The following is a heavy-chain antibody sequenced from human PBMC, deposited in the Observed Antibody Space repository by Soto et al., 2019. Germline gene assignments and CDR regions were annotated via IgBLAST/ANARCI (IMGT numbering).Heavy chain of an antibody. J-gene: IGHJ4*02. CDR2: IIPIFGTA. CDR3: ARDYGGSSSRALRNYFDY. Sequence: GASVKVSCKASGGTFSSYAISWVRQAPGQELEWMGGIIPIFGTANYAQKFQGRVTITADESTSTAYMELSSLRSEDTAVYYCARDYGGSSSRALRNYFDYWGQGTLVTVSS. CDR1: GGTFSSYA. V-gene: IGHV1-69*13. D-gene: IGHD6-6*01.